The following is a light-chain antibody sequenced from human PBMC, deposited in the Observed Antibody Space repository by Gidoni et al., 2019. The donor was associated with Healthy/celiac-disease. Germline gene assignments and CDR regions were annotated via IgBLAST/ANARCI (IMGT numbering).Light chain of an antibody. CDR1: QSVSSSY. J-gene: IGKJ2*01. V-gene: IGKV3-20*01. Sequence: DIVLTQAPGTLSLSPGERATLYCRASQSVSSSYLAWYLQNPGQAPRLLIYGASSRATGIPDRFSGSGSGTDFTLTISRLEPVDFAVYYCQQYGSSPPYTFGQGTKLEIK. CDR2: GAS. CDR3: QQYGSSPPYT.